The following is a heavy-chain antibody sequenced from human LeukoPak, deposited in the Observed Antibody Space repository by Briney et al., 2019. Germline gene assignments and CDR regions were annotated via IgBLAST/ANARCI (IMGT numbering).Heavy chain of an antibody. CDR2: ITSGDDR. Sequence: GGSLRLSCAASGFTFRSIGLSWVRQAPGKGLEWVSTITSGDDRFYADSVKGRFTISRDNSKNTLYLQMNTLRAEDTAVYYCAKVSGYPCYWGRGTLVTVSS. J-gene: IGHJ4*02. D-gene: IGHD2-15*01. V-gene: IGHV3-23*01. CDR3: AKVSGYPCY. CDR1: GFTFRSIG.